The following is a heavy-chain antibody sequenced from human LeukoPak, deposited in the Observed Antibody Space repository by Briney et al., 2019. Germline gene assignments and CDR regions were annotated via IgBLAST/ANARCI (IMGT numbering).Heavy chain of an antibody. CDR2: IYYSGST. CDR1: GGSISSYY. D-gene: IGHD4-23*01. V-gene: IGHV4-59*01. Sequence: SETLSLACTVSGGSISSYYWSWIRQPPGKGLEWIGYIYYSGSTNYNPSLKSRVTISVDTSKNQFSLKLSSVTAADTAVYYCARVGTVVTPGFNWFDPWGQGTLVTVSS. J-gene: IGHJ5*02. CDR3: ARVGTVVTPGFNWFDP.